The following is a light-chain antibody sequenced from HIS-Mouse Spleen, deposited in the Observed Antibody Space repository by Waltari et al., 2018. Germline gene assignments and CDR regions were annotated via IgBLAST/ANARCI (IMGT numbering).Light chain of an antibody. Sequence: QSALTQPASVSGSPGQSITISCTGTSSDVGRYNLVPWYQQHPGKAPKLMIYEGSKRPPGVSNPISGSQPGNTASLTISGRQAEDGTDYYCCSCAGSSTFVVFGRWTRLTVL. CDR2: EGS. J-gene: IGLJ2*01. CDR1: SSDVGRYNL. CDR3: CSCAGSSTFVV. V-gene: IGLV2-23*03.